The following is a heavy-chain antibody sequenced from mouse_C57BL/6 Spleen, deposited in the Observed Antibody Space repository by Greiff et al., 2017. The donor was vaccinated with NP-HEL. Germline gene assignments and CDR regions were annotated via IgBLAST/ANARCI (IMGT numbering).Heavy chain of an antibody. CDR2: ISYDGSN. CDR3: ARGSSGYVGY. V-gene: IGHV3-6*01. D-gene: IGHD3-2*02. J-gene: IGHJ2*01. Sequence: EVKLQESGPGLVKPSQSLSLTCSVTGYSITSGYYWNWIRQFPGNKLEWMGYISYDGSNNYNPSLKNRISITRDTSKNQFFLKLNSVTTEDTATYYCARGSSGYVGYWGQGTTLTVCS. CDR1: GYSITSGYY.